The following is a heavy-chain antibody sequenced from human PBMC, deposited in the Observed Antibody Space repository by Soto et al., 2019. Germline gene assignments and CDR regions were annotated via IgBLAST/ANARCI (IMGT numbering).Heavy chain of an antibody. CDR1: AYSFTNYW. V-gene: IGHV5-10-1*01. Sequence: GDSVKISCNGSAYSFTNYWITWVRQMPGKGLEWMGRIDPSASYTTYSPSFQGHVTMSSDKFISTAYLQWSSLRASDTAMYYCARVWEEYSNSNASDGWGKGTTVTVSS. CDR2: IDPSASYT. D-gene: IGHD6-6*01. CDR3: ARVWEEYSNSNASDG. J-gene: IGHJ6*04.